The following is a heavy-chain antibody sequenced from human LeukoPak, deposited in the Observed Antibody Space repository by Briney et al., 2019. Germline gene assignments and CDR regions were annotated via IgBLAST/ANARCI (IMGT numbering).Heavy chain of an antibody. D-gene: IGHD2-15*01. J-gene: IGHJ6*02. CDR3: ARDHSGYCSGGSCYGRAYYYYGMDV. CDR1: GFTFSSYA. V-gene: IGHV3-30-3*01. CDR2: ISYDGSNK. Sequence: PGRSLRLSCAASGFTFSSYAMHWVRQAPGKGLEWVAVISYDGSNKYYADSVKGRFTISRDNSKNTLCLQMNSLRAEDTAVYYCARDHSGYCSGGSCYGRAYYYYGMDVWGQGTTVTVSS.